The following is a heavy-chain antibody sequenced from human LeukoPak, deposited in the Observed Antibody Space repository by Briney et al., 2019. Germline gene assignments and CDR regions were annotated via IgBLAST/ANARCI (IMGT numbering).Heavy chain of an antibody. V-gene: IGHV3-NL1*01. CDR3: ARDLNY. CDR2: IDTGVNT. Sequence: GGSLRLSCAASGFTFSNYGMHWVRQAPGKGLEWVSIIDTGVNTYYADSVKGRFTISRDNSKNTLYLQMNSLRAEDTAVYYCARDLNYWDQGTLVTVSS. J-gene: IGHJ4*02. CDR1: GFTFSNYG.